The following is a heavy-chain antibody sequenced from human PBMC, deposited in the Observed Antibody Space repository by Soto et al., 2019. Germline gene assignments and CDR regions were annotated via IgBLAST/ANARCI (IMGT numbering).Heavy chain of an antibody. CDR3: ARAGGYCGGDCYPNWFDP. D-gene: IGHD2-21*02. J-gene: IGHJ5*02. Sequence: QLQLQESGSGLVKPSQTLSLTCAVSGGSISSGGYSWSWIRQPPGKGLEWIGYIYHSGSTYYNPSLKSRVPISVDRSKNQFSLKLSSVTAADTAVYYCARAGGYCGGDCYPNWFDPWGQGTLVTVSS. CDR1: GGSISSGGYS. CDR2: IYHSGST. V-gene: IGHV4-30-2*01.